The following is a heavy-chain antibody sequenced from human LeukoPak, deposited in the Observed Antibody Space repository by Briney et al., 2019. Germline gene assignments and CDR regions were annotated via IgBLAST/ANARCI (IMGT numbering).Heavy chain of an antibody. Sequence: PGGSLRLSCAVSGFTFSNYAFHWVRQAPGKGLEWAAIISYDASNEYYADSVKGRFTISRDNSKNILYLQMNSLRAEDTGVYYCAREAPYSSGYYYGNWFDPWGQGTLVTVSS. J-gene: IGHJ5*02. D-gene: IGHD3-22*01. V-gene: IGHV3-30-3*01. CDR3: AREAPYSSGYYYGNWFDP. CDR1: GFTFSNYA. CDR2: ISYDASNE.